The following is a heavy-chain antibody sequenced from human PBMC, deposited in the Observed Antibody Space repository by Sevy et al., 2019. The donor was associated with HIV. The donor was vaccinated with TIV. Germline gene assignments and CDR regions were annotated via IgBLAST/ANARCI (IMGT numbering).Heavy chain of an antibody. V-gene: IGHV3-48*03. D-gene: IGHD2-8*01. CDR2: ISSSGSSI. J-gene: IGHJ5*02. Sequence: GGSLRLSCTASGFTFSSYDMNWVRQAPGKGLEWVSKISSSGSSIYYADSVKGRLTKSRDNVKNSLNLQMNSLRAEDTAVYYCTRNGGAFDNGFDPWGQGTLVTVSS. CDR1: GFTFSSYD. CDR3: TRNGGAFDNGFDP.